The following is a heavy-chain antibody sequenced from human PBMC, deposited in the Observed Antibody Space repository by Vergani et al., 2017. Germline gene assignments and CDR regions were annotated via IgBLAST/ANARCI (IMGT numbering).Heavy chain of an antibody. CDR2: IKQDGSAK. CDR3: TTWQWPVGIDY. CDR1: GFTFSSYW. Sequence: EVQLVESGGGLVQPGGSLRLSCAASGFTFSSYWMSWVRQAPGKGLEWVANIKQDGSAKYYVDSVKGRFTIARDNAKNSLYLQMNSLRAEDTAVYYCTTWQWPVGIDYWGQGTLVTVSS. J-gene: IGHJ4*02. D-gene: IGHD6-19*01. V-gene: IGHV3-7*01.